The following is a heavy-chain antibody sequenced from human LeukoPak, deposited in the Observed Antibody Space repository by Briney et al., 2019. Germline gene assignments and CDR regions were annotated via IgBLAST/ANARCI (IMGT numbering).Heavy chain of an antibody. CDR3: ARQTGSGLFTLP. CDR2: IYYTGNT. V-gene: IGHV4-39*01. J-gene: IGHJ4*02. CDR1: GDSISSSNCY. Sequence: SETLSLTCTVSGDSISSSNCYWGWIRQPPGKGLEWIGSIYYTGNTYYNASLKSRVTISIDTSKNQISLRLTSVTATDTAMYYCARQTGSGLFTLPGGQGTLVTVSS. D-gene: IGHD3/OR15-3a*01.